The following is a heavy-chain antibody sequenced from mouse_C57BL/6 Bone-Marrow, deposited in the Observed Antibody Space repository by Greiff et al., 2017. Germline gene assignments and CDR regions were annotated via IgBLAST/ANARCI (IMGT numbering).Heavy chain of an antibody. CDR1: GYTFTSYW. J-gene: IGHJ1*03. V-gene: IGHV1-55*01. CDR3: ARPYCSNYWYFDV. D-gene: IGHD2-5*01. CDR2: IYPGSGST. Sequence: VQLQQPGAELVKPGASVKMSCKASGYTFTSYWITWVKQRPGQGLEWIGDIYPGSGSTNYNEKFKSKATLTVDTSSSTAYMQLSSLTSEDSSVYYCARPYCSNYWYFDVWGTGTTVTVSS.